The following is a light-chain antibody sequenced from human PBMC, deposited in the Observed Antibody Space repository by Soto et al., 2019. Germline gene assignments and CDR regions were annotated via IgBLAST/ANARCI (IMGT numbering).Light chain of an antibody. V-gene: IGKV1-5*01. J-gene: IGKJ4*01. CDR1: QSISSW. Sequence: DIQMTQSPSTLSASVGDRVTITCRASQSISSWLSWYQQKQGKASKLLIYDASSLESGVPSRFSGSGSGTEFSLTINSLQPDDFATDCCQQYNSFSLTFGGGTKVDI. CDR3: QQYNSFSLT. CDR2: DAS.